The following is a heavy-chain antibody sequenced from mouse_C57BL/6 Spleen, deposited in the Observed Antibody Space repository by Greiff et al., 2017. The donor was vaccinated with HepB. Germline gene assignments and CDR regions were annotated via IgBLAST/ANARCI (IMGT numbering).Heavy chain of an antibody. V-gene: IGHV1-62-2*01. D-gene: IGHD1-1*01. CDR2: FYPGSGSI. CDR3: ARQKNYYGSSWYFDV. Sequence: VKLMESGAELVKPGASVKLSCKASGYTFTEYTIHWVKQRSGQGLEWIGWFYPGSGSIKYNEKFKDKATLTADKSSSTVYMELSRLTSEDSAVYFCARQKNYYGSSWYFDVWGTGTTVTVSS. J-gene: IGHJ1*03. CDR1: GYTFTEYT.